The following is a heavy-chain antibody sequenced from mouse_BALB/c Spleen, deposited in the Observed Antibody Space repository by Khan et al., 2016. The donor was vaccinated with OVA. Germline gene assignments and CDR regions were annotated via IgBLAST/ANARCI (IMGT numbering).Heavy chain of an antibody. J-gene: IGHJ1*01. CDR3: ASPCYGYGWYFDV. D-gene: IGHD2-9*01. V-gene: IGHV5-12*02. CDR1: GFTFSDYY. CDR2: ISNGGGST. Sequence: EVELVESGGGLVQPGGSLKLSCATSGFTFSDYYMYWVRQTPEKRLEWVAYISNGGGSTYYPDTVKGRFTISRDNAKTTLYLQMSRLKSEDTAMYYYASPCYGYGWYFDVWAAGTTVTVSS.